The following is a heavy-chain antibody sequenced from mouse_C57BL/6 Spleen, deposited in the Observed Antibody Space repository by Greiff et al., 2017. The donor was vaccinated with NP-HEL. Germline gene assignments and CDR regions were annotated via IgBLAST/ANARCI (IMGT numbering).Heavy chain of an antibody. CDR2: ISYSGST. CDR3: ARGDDSYYYAMDY. J-gene: IGHJ4*01. V-gene: IGHV3-1*01. CDR1: GYSITSGYD. D-gene: IGHD2-13*01. Sequence: EVKVEESGPGMVKPSQSLSLTCTVTGYSITSGYDWHWIRHFPGNKLEWMGYISYSGSTNYNPSLKSRISITHDTSKNHIFLKLKSVTTEDTATYYCARGDDSYYYAMDYWGQGTSVTVSS.